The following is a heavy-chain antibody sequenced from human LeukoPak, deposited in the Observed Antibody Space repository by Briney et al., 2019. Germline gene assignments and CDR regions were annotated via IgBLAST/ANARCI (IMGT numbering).Heavy chain of an antibody. Sequence: KPGGSLRLSCAASGFTFSDYYMSWIRQAPGKGLEWLSYISSSTGYTNYADSVRGRLTISRDNAKNSLYLQMNSLRAEDTAVYYCARDLRDYYDSSGYSLPFAYWGQGTLVTVSS. J-gene: IGHJ4*02. CDR1: GFTFSDYY. D-gene: IGHD3-22*01. V-gene: IGHV3-11*05. CDR2: ISSSTGYT. CDR3: ARDLRDYYDSSGYSLPFAY.